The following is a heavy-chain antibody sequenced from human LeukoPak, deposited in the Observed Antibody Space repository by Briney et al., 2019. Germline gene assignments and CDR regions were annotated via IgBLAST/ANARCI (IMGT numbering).Heavy chain of an antibody. CDR2: IIPIFGTA. CDR3: ARGAYCSSTSCYMRGGWFDP. J-gene: IGHJ5*02. CDR1: GGTFSSYA. D-gene: IGHD2-2*02. V-gene: IGHV1-69*05. Sequence: GASVKVSCKASGGTFSSYAISWVRQAPGQGHEWMGGIIPIFGTANYAQKFQGRVTITTDESTSTAYMELSSLRSEDTAVYYCARGAYCSSTSCYMRGGWFDPWGQGTLVTVSS.